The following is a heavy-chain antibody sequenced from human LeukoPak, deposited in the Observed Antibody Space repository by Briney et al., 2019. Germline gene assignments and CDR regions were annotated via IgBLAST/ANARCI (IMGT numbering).Heavy chain of an antibody. CDR3: TRDWNDLDY. CDR1: GFTFRKYG. CDR2: VSYDSYND. D-gene: IGHD1-1*01. V-gene: IGHV3-30*03. Sequence: PGGSLRLSCAASGFTFRKYGMHGVRQAPGKGREWGAVVSYDSYNDYSGDSVTGRFTISRDNSRNMLYLQMNSLRAEETAVYYSTRDWNDLDYWGQGTLVTVSS. J-gene: IGHJ4*02.